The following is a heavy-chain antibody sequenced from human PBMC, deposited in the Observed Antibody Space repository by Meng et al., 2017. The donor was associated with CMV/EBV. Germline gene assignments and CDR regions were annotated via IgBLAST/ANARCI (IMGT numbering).Heavy chain of an antibody. J-gene: IGHJ4*02. CDR1: GGTFSSYA. CDR3: ARSLGARRTGIAAAGFDY. CDR2: IIPIFGTA. D-gene: IGHD6-13*01. Sequence: SVKVSCKASGGTFSSYAISWVRQAPGQGLEWMGGIIPIFGTANYAQKFQGRVTITTDESTSTAYMELSSLRSEDTAVYYCARSLGARRTGIAAAGFDYWGQGTLVTVSS. V-gene: IGHV1-69*05.